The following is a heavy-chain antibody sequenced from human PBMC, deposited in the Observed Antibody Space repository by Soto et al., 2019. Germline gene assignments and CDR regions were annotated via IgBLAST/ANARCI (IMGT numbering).Heavy chain of an antibody. J-gene: IGHJ4*02. CDR3: ARTIRITMIVVAGGGGFDY. V-gene: IGHV3-48*03. CDR2: ISSSGSTI. D-gene: IGHD3-22*01. Sequence: PVGSLRLSCAASGFTFSSYEMNWVRQAPGKGLEWVSYISSSGSTIYYADSVKGRFTISRDNAKNSLYLQMNSLRAEDTAVYYCARTIRITMIVVAGGGGFDYWGQGTLVTVSS. CDR1: GFTFSSYE.